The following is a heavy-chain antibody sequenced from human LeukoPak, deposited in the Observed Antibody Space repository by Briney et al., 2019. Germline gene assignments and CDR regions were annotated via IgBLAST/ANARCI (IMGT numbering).Heavy chain of an antibody. V-gene: IGHV1-18*01. CDR1: GYTFTSYG. D-gene: IGHD6-13*01. CDR3: ARYREAAGQKLTDY. Sequence: ASVKVSCKASGYTFTSYGITWVRQAPGQGLEWMGWISVYNGNTNYAQKLQGRVTMTTDTSTSTAYMELRSLRSDDTAIYYCARYREAAGQKLTDYWGQGTLVTVSS. CDR2: ISVYNGNT. J-gene: IGHJ4*02.